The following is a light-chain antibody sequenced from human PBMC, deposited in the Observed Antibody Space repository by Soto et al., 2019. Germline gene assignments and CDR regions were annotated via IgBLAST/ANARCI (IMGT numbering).Light chain of an antibody. Sequence: DIQMTQSLSSLSASVGDRVSITCRASQTITSYLNWYQQKPGKAPKILIYAASSLQSGVPSRFSGSGSGTDFTLTINSLQPEDFATYYCQQSYSTPYTFGQGTKLEIK. J-gene: IGKJ2*01. CDR2: AAS. V-gene: IGKV1-39*01. CDR3: QQSYSTPYT. CDR1: QTITSY.